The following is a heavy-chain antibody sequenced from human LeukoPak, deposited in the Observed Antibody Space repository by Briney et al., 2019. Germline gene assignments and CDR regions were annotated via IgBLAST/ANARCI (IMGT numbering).Heavy chain of an antibody. Sequence: GGSLRLSCAASGFTFSSYGMHWVRQAPGKGLEWVAVISYDGSNKYYADSVKGRFTISRDNSKNTLYLQMNSLRAEDTAVYYCARGYNWNPFDYWGQGTLVTVSS. V-gene: IGHV3-30*03. CDR1: GFTFSSYG. CDR2: ISYDGSNK. D-gene: IGHD1-20*01. CDR3: ARGYNWNPFDY. J-gene: IGHJ4*02.